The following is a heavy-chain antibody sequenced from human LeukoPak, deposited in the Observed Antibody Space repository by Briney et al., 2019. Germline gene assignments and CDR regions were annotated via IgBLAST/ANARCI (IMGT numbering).Heavy chain of an antibody. Sequence: PGGSLRLSCAASGFTFDDYAMHWVRQAPGKGLEWVSGISWNSGSIGYADSVKGRFTTSRDNAKNSLYLQMNSLRAEDTALYYCAKDTNMGMDVWGQGTTVTVSS. CDR3: AKDTNMGMDV. CDR1: GFTFDDYA. V-gene: IGHV3-9*01. CDR2: ISWNSGSI. J-gene: IGHJ6*02.